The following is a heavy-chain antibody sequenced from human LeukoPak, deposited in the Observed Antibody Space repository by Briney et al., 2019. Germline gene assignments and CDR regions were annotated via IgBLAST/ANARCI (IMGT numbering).Heavy chain of an antibody. D-gene: IGHD3-10*01. J-gene: IGHJ3*02. Sequence: ASVKVSCKASGYTFTSYGISWVRQAPGQGLEWMGWISAYNGNTNYAQKLQGRVTMTEDTSTDTAYMELSSLRSEDTAVYYCAIYYGSGSYAAFDIWGQGTMVTVSS. CDR2: ISAYNGNT. CDR1: GYTFTSYG. V-gene: IGHV1-18*01. CDR3: AIYYGSGSYAAFDI.